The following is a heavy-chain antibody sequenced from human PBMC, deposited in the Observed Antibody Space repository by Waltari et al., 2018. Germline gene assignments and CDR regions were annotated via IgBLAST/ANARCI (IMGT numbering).Heavy chain of an antibody. Sequence: QVQLLQSGAEVKKPGASVKVSCTVSGYTLTVLYMQWVRKAPGKGLEWMGGFDPEDGETIYAQKFQGRVTMTEDTSTDTAYMELSSLRSEDTAVYYCATALRGIVVFITHAVAFDIWGQGTMVTVSS. CDR3: ATALRGIVVFITHAVAFDI. D-gene: IGHD3-22*01. J-gene: IGHJ3*02. V-gene: IGHV1-24*01. CDR2: FDPEDGET. CDR1: GYTLTVLY.